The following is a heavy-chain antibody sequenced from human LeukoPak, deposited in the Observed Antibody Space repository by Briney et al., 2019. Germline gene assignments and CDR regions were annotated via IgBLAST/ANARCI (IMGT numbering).Heavy chain of an antibody. CDR1: GYSFTTYW. V-gene: IGHV5-51*01. J-gene: IGHJ4*02. Sequence: KAGESLKISCKGSGYSFTTYWIAWVRQMPGKGLEWMGIIYPGDSDVRYSPSFQGQVTISADKSLRTAYLQWNSLKASDIAMYYCARQSGGSLAFDYWGQGTRVTVSS. D-gene: IGHD1-26*01. CDR3: ARQSGGSLAFDY. CDR2: IYPGDSDV.